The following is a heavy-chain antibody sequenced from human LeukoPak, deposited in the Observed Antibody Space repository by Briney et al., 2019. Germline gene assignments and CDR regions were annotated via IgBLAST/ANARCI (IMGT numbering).Heavy chain of an antibody. J-gene: IGHJ4*02. CDR2: IIPIFGTA. Sequence: SVKVSCKASGGTFSSYAISWVRQAPGQGLEWMGGIIPIFGTANYAQKFQGRVTITADESTSTAYMELSSLRSEDTAVYYCARVLYDSSGYYNFDYWGQGTLVTVSS. D-gene: IGHD3-22*01. V-gene: IGHV1-69*13. CDR1: GGTFSSYA. CDR3: ARVLYDSSGYYNFDY.